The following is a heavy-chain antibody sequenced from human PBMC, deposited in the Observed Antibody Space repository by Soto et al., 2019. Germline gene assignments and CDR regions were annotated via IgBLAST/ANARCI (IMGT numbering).Heavy chain of an antibody. CDR1: GDSISSYY. Sequence: QVQLQESGPGLVKPSETLSLTCTVSGDSISSYYWSWIRQPPGKELELIGYINYSGSTNYNPSLKSRATISVDTSKNQFSLKLSSVTAADTAVYYCARYMTSWFDPWGQGTLVTVSS. CDR2: INYSGST. CDR3: ARYMTSWFDP. D-gene: IGHD4-17*01. V-gene: IGHV4-59*01. J-gene: IGHJ5*02.